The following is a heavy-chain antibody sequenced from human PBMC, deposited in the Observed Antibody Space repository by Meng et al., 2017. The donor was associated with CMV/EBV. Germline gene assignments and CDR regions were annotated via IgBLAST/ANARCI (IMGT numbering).Heavy chain of an antibody. J-gene: IGHJ4*02. D-gene: IGHD1-26*01. V-gene: IGHV3-33*06. CDR3: AKDGGYRVYYFDY. Sequence: VSGVAVEDGGMQWIRQAPGKGLEWVAVIWFDGNNKYYADSVKGRFTISRDNTKNTLYLQMNSLRAEDTAVYYCAKDGGYRVYYFDYWGQGTLVTVSS. CDR1: GVAVEDGG. CDR2: IWFDGNNK.